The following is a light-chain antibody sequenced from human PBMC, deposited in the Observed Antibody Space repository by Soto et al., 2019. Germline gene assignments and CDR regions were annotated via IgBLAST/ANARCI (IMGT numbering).Light chain of an antibody. CDR1: SNDIGGYNL. J-gene: IGLJ2*01. Sequence: QSVLTQPASVSGSPGQSITISCTGTSNDIGGYNLVSWYQQHPGKAPKLVVYEADKRPSGVSNRFSGSKSGNTASLTISTLRPEDEADYSCCSFAGGATLVFGGGTKVTVL. CDR2: EAD. V-gene: IGLV2-23*01. CDR3: CSFAGGATLV.